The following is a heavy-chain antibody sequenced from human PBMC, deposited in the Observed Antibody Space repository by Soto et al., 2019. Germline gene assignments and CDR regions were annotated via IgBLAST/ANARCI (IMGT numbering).Heavy chain of an antibody. J-gene: IGHJ4*02. CDR2: ISYDGSNK. Sequence: PGGSLRLSCAASGFTFSSYGMHWVRQAPGKGLEWVAVISYDGSNKYYSDSVKGRFTISRDNSKNTLYLQMNSLRAADTAVYYCAKDWGIAAAGTIFDYWGQGTLVTVSS. D-gene: IGHD6-13*01. V-gene: IGHV3-30*18. CDR3: AKDWGIAAAGTIFDY. CDR1: GFTFSSYG.